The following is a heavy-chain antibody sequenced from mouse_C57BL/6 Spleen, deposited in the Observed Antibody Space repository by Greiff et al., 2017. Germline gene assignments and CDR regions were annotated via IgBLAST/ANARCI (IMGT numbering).Heavy chain of an antibody. Sequence: EVQVVESGGGLVKPGGSLKLSCAASGFTFSSYAMSWVRQTPEKRLEWVATISDGGSYTYYPDNVKGRFTISRDNAKNNLYLQMSHLKSEDTAMYYCARDEGRDYFDYWGQGTTLTVSS. V-gene: IGHV5-4*01. CDR3: ARDEGRDYFDY. CDR1: GFTFSSYA. CDR2: ISDGGSYT. J-gene: IGHJ2*01.